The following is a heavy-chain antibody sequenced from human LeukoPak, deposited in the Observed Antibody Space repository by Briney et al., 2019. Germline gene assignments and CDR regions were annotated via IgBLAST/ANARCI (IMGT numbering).Heavy chain of an antibody. V-gene: IGHV1-2*02. CDR2: INPNSGGT. CDR3: ARSSDSSSWYEFDY. CDR1: GYTFTVYY. D-gene: IGHD6-13*01. J-gene: IGHJ4*02. Sequence: ASVKVSCKASGYTFTVYYMHWVRQAPGQGLEWMGWINPNSGGTNYARKFQGRVTMTRDTSIRTAYMELSRLRSDDTAVYYCARSSDSSSWYEFDYWGQGTLVTVSS.